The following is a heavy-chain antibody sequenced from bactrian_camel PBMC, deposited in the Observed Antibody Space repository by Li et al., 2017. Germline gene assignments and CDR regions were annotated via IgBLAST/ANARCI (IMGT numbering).Heavy chain of an antibody. D-gene: IGHD3*01. CDR1: DYARSSMF. V-gene: IGHV3S1*01. CDR3: AKAMSSLWDYDY. J-gene: IGHJ4*01. CDR2: IMTDGGRT. Sequence: HVQLVESGGGSVQAGGSLRLACVAPDYARSSMFMGWFRQAPGSGRYGVASIMTDGGRTYYADSVKGRFTISQDNVKNTVYLQMNSLKTEDMGMYYCAKAMSSLWDYDYWGQGTQVTVSS.